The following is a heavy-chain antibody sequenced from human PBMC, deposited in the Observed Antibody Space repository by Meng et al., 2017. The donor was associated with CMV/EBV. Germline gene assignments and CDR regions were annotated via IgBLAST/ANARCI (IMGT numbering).Heavy chain of an antibody. D-gene: IGHD2-21*01. Sequence: GGSLRLSCAASGFTFSDYYMSWIRQAPGKGLEWVSYISSSGSTIYYADSVKGRFTISRDNAKNSLYLQMNSLRAEDTAVYYCARALCGGDCYSYYYHYGMDVWGQGTTVTVSS. CDR2: ISSSGSTI. J-gene: IGHJ6*02. CDR3: ARALCGGDCYSYYYHYGMDV. V-gene: IGHV3-11*04. CDR1: GFTFSDYY.